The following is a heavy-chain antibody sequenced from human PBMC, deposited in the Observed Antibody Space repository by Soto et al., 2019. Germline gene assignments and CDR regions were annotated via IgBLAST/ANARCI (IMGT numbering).Heavy chain of an antibody. CDR2: IWYDGSNK. CDR1: GFTFSSYG. J-gene: IGHJ3*02. V-gene: IGHV3-33*01. Sequence: GGSLRLSCAASGFTFSSYGMHWVRQAPGKGLEWVAVIWYDGSNKYYADSVKGRFTISRDNSKNTLYLQMNSLRAEDTAVYYCARELLAGDNAFDIWGQGTMVTVSS. D-gene: IGHD3-9*01. CDR3: ARELLAGDNAFDI.